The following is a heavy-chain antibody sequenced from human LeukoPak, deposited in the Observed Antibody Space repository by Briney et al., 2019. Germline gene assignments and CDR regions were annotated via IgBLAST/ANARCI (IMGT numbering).Heavy chain of an antibody. CDR2: ISYDGSNK. D-gene: IGHD3-10*01. J-gene: IGHJ3*02. CDR1: GFPFSAYA. CDR3: ARCQLLWFGESPNDAFDI. Sequence: PGGSLRLSCAASGFPFSAYAIHWVRQAPGKGLEWVAVISYDGSNKYYADSVKGRFTISRDNAKNSLYLQMNSLRAEDTAVYYCARCQLLWFGESPNDAFDIWGQGTMVTVSS. V-gene: IGHV3-30-3*01.